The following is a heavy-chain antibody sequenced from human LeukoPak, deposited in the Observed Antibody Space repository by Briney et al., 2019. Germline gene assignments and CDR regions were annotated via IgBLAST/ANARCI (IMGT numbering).Heavy chain of an antibody. CDR1: GFTFSSYA. J-gene: IGHJ4*02. CDR2: ISGSGDST. V-gene: IGHV3-23*01. Sequence: GGSLRLSCAASGFTFSSYAMSWVRQAPGKGLEWVSGISGSGDSTYSAASVKGRFTISRDNSKNTLYLQMNSLTVEDTAVYWCEKLGHYHYDFDYWGQGILVTVSS. CDR3: EKLGHYHYDFDY. D-gene: IGHD5-12*01.